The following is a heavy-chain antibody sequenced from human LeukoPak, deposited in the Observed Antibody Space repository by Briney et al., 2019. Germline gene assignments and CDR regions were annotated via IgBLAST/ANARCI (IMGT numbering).Heavy chain of an antibody. V-gene: IGHV3-30*03. D-gene: IGHD5-12*01. CDR2: ISYDGSNK. CDR3: ASSPYSGYELYGMDV. Sequence: GRSLRLPCAASGFTFSSCGMHWVRQAPGKGLEWVAVISYDGSNKYYADSVKGRFTISRDNSKNTLYLQMNSLRAEDTAVYYCASSPYSGYELYGMDVWGQGTTVTVSS. CDR1: GFTFSSCG. J-gene: IGHJ6*02.